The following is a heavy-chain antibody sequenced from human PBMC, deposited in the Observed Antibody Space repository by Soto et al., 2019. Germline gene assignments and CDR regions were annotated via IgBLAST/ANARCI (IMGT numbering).Heavy chain of an antibody. CDR2: ISSSSSTI. J-gene: IGHJ3*02. Sequence: GGSLRLSCAASGFTFSGHSINWVRQAPGKGLEWVSSISSSSSTIYYAASVKDRFTISRDNAKNSLYLQMNSLRAEDTAVYYCARDRYYYNSSGYYYVPGAFDIWGQGTMVTVS. CDR1: GFTFSGHS. CDR3: ARDRYYYNSSGYYYVPGAFDI. D-gene: IGHD3-22*01. V-gene: IGHV3-48*01.